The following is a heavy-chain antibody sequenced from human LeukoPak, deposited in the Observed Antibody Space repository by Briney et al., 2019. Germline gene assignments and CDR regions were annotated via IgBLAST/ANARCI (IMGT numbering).Heavy chain of an antibody. CDR3: ARHSYYYDSSGYYYALDY. D-gene: IGHD3-22*01. Sequence: SETLSLTCTVSGGSISSHYWAWIRQPPGKGLEWIGYISYTGSTNYNPSLKSRVTISVDTSKNQFSLKLRSVTAADTAVYYCARHSYYYDSSGYYYALDYWGQGTLVTVSS. V-gene: IGHV4-59*11. CDR1: GGSISSHY. J-gene: IGHJ4*02. CDR2: ISYTGST.